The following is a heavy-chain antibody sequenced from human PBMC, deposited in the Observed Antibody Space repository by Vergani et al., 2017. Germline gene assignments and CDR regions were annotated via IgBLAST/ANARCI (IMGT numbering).Heavy chain of an antibody. V-gene: IGHV3-23*01. D-gene: IGHD5-18*01. CDR1: GFTFIMHA. CDR2: LSASDRRT. J-gene: IGHJ6*02. Sequence: EVQLLESGGGLVQPGGSLRLSCAASGFTFIMHAMSWVRQAPGKGLEWVSTLSASDRRTHYADSVKGRFTISRDISKNSLYLQMNSLRAEDTAVYYCARDRDIQLWSPSGMDVWGQGTTVTVSS. CDR3: ARDRDIQLWSPSGMDV.